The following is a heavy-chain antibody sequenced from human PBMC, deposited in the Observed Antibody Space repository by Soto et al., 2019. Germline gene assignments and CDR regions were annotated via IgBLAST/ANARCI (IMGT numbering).Heavy chain of an antibody. Sequence: EVQLVESGGGLVQPEGSLRLSCAASGFTFSSYWMHWVRQAPGNGLVWFSRINTDGSSTTYADSVKGRFTISRDNAKNTVYLQMNSLRDEDTAVYYCAREGVIWTTILFDSWGQGTLVTVSS. CDR2: INTDGSST. D-gene: IGHD5-12*01. J-gene: IGHJ4*02. V-gene: IGHV3-74*01. CDR3: AREGVIWTTILFDS. CDR1: GFTFSSYW.